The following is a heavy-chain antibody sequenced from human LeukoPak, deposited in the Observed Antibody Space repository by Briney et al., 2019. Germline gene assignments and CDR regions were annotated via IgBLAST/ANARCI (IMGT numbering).Heavy chain of an antibody. J-gene: IGHJ6*03. CDR3: ARDREPPGYYYMDV. CDR1: GFTFSSYS. Sequence: GGSLRLSCAASGFTFSSYSMNWVRQAPGKGLEWVSYISSSSTIYYADSVKGRFTISRDNAKNSLYLQMNSLRAEDTAVYYCARDREPPGYYYMDVWGKGTTVTVSS. V-gene: IGHV3-48*01. CDR2: ISSSSTI.